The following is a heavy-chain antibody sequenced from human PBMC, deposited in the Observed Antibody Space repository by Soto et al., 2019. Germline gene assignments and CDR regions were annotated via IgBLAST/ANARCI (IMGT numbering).Heavy chain of an antibody. Sequence: PSETLSLTCTVSGGSISSYYWSWIRQPPGKGLEWIGYIYYSGSTNYNPSLKSRVTISVDTSKNQFSLKLSSVTAADTAVYYCARMRGGWFDPWDQGTLVTVSS. CDR3: ARMRGGWFDP. CDR2: IYYSGST. CDR1: GGSISSYY. V-gene: IGHV4-59*08. J-gene: IGHJ5*02.